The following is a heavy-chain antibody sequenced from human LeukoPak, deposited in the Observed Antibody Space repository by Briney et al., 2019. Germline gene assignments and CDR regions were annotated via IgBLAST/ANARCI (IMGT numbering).Heavy chain of an antibody. J-gene: IGHJ5*02. V-gene: IGHV1-2*02. Sequence: ASVKVSCKASGYTFTGYYMHWVRPAPGQGLEGMGWINPNSGGTNYAQKFQGRVTMTRDTSISTAYMALSRLRSDDTAVYYCARVFPYGSGSPYNWFDPWGQGTLVTVSS. CDR1: GYTFTGYY. CDR2: INPNSGGT. CDR3: ARVFPYGSGSPYNWFDP. D-gene: IGHD3-10*01.